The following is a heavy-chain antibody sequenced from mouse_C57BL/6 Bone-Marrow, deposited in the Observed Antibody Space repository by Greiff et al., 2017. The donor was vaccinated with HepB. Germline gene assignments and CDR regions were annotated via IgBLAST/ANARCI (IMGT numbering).Heavy chain of an antibody. CDR2: IDPENGDT. D-gene: IGHD2-4*01. V-gene: IGHV14-4*01. J-gene: IGHJ4*01. CDR3: TTRDIYYDYDDAMDY. CDR1: GFNIKDDY. Sequence: VQLQQSGAELVRPGASVKLSCTASGFNIKDDYMHWVKQRPEQGLEWIGWIDPENGDTEYASKFQGKATITADTSSNTAYLQRSSLTSEDTAVYYCTTRDIYYDYDDAMDYWGQGTSVTVSS.